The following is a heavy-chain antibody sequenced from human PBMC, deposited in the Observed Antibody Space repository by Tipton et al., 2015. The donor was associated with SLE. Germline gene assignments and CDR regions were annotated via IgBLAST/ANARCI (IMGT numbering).Heavy chain of an antibody. CDR1: GGSISSATYY. V-gene: IGHV4-61*09. CDR3: AGVKSIFGVAIIDY. CDR2: IYTSGST. D-gene: IGHD3-3*01. J-gene: IGHJ4*02. Sequence: TLSLTCTVSGGSISSATYYWNWIRQPAGKTLEWIGHIYTSGSTNYNPSLKSRVTISVDTSKNQFSLKLSSVTAADTAVYYCAGVKSIFGVAIIDYWGQGTLVTVSS.